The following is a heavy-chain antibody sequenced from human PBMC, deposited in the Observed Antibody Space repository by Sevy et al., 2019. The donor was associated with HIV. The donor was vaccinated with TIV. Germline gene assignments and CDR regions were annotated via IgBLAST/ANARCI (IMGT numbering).Heavy chain of an antibody. Sequence: ASVKVSCKVSEYSLTKLSMHWVRQAPGKGLEWMGRFDPEDGETIFAQKFQGRVTMTEETSTDTAYMQLSSLRSEYTAVYYCASAREYYEDSSGYLDYWGQGTLVTVSS. V-gene: IGHV1-24*01. CDR1: EYSLTKLS. CDR3: ASAREYYEDSSGYLDY. J-gene: IGHJ4*02. D-gene: IGHD3-22*01. CDR2: FDPEDGET.